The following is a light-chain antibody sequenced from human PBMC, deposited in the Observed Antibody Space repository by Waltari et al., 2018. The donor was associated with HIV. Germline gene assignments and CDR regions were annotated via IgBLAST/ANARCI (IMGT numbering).Light chain of an antibody. CDR3: CSYAGNYTFV. V-gene: IGLV2-11*01. Sequence: QPALTQPRSVFWSPGQSVTTACTGTSRSVGGYNYVSWYQQTPGKAPKFMIYDVSKRPSGVPDRFSGSKSGNTASMTISGLQAEDEADYYCCSYAGNYTFVFGGGTKLTVL. CDR2: DVS. J-gene: IGLJ2*01. CDR1: SRSVGGYNY.